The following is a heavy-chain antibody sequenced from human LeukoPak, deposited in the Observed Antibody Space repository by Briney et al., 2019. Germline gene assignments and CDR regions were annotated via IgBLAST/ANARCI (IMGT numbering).Heavy chain of an antibody. CDR2: IYYSGST. V-gene: IGHV4-59*01. CDR1: GGSISSYY. D-gene: IGHD1-26*01. Sequence: SETLSLTCTVSGGSISSYYWSWIRQPPGKGLEWIGYIYYSGSTNYNPSLKSRVTVSVDTSKNQFSLKLSSVTAADTAVYYCARDQGAYWGQGTLVTVSS. J-gene: IGHJ4*02. CDR3: ARDQGAY.